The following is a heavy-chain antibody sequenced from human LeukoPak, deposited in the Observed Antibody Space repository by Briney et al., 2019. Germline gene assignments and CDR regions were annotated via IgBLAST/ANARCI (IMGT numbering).Heavy chain of an antibody. CDR1: GYTFTGYY. D-gene: IGHD5-12*01. V-gene: IGHV1-2*02. CDR3: ARDSGYDSPNGMDV. CDR2: INPNSGGT. Sequence: ASVKVSCKASGYTFTGYYMHWVRQAPGQGLEWMGWINPNSGGTNYAQKFQGRVTMTRDTSISTAYMELSRLRSDDTAVYYCARDSGYDSPNGMDVWGQGTVVTVSS. J-gene: IGHJ6*02.